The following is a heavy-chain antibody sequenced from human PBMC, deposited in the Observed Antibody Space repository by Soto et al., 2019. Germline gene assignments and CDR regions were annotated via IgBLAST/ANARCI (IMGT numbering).Heavy chain of an antibody. J-gene: IGHJ4*02. CDR2: IFSNDEK. CDR3: ARIRGCGGDCYSFDY. V-gene: IGHV2-26*01. D-gene: IGHD2-21*02. CDR1: GFSLSNARMG. Sequence: QVTLKESGPVLVKPTETLPLTCTVSGFSLSNARMGVSWIRQPPGKGLEWLAHIFSNDEKSYSTSLKSRLTISKDTSKSQVVLTMTNMDPVDTATYSCARIRGCGGDCYSFDYWGQGTLVTVSS.